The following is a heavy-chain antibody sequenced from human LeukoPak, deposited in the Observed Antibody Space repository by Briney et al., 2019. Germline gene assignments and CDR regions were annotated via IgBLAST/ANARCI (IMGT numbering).Heavy chain of an antibody. CDR2: IIPILGIA. D-gene: IGHD6-13*01. J-gene: IGHJ4*02. CDR3: ARGPTNLSSWYDY. CDR1: GGTFSSYA. V-gene: IGHV1-69*04. Sequence: GSSVKVSCKASGGTFSSYAISWVRQAPGQGLEWMGRIIPILGIANYAQKFQGRVTITADKSTSTAYMELSSLRSDDTAVYYCARGPTNLSSWYDYWGQGTLVTVSS.